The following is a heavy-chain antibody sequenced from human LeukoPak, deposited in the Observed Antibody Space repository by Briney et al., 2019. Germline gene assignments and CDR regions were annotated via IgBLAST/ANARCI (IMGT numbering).Heavy chain of an antibody. Sequence: ASVKVSCKASGGTFSSYAISWVRQAPGQGLEWMGGIIPIFGTANYAQKFQGRVTITADESTSTAYMELSSLRSEDTAVYYCARAPTYYDILTGPWGQGTLVTVSS. CDR2: IIPIFGTA. CDR3: ARAPTYYDILTGP. J-gene: IGHJ4*02. V-gene: IGHV1-69*13. CDR1: GGTFSSYA. D-gene: IGHD3-9*01.